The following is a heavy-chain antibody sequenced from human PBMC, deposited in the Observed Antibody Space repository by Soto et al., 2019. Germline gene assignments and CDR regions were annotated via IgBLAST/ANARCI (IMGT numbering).Heavy chain of an antibody. V-gene: IGHV3-48*02. J-gene: IGHJ4*02. CDR1: GFTFSSYS. CDR2: ISISSSAI. D-gene: IGHD2-21*02. Sequence: EVQLVESGGGLVQPGGSLRLSCAASGFTFSSYSMNWVRQAPGKGLEWVSYISISSSAIYYADSVKGRFTISRDNAKNSLYLQMNSLRDEDTAVYYCARDWAAYCGGDCYSPFDYWGQGTLVTVSS. CDR3: ARDWAAYCGGDCYSPFDY.